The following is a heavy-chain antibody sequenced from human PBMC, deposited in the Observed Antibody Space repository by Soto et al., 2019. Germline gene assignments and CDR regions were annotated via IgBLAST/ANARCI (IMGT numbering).Heavy chain of an antibody. CDR3: TTHYDFWSGYFDY. J-gene: IGHJ4*02. Sequence: LRLSCAASGFTFSNAWMSWVRQAPGKGLEWVGRIKSKTDGGTTDYAAPVKGRFTISRDDSKNTLYLQMNSLKTEDTAVYYCTTHYDFWSGYFDYWGQGTLVTVSS. V-gene: IGHV3-15*01. CDR1: GFTFSNAW. D-gene: IGHD3-3*01. CDR2: IKSKTDGGTT.